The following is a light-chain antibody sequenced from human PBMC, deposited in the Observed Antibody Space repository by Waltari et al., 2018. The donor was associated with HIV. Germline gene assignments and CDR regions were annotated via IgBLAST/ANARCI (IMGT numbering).Light chain of an antibody. CDR1: QSVSIS. J-gene: IGKJ3*01. CDR2: AAS. CDR3: QQSFSSPLS. Sequence: DIQMTQSPSSLSASVGDRLTIDCRASQSVSISLNWYQQKPGKVPKLLISAASTLQSGVPSRFSGSGSGTDFTLTIDSLQPDDFATYYCQQSFSSPLSFGPGTKVDIK. V-gene: IGKV1-39*01.